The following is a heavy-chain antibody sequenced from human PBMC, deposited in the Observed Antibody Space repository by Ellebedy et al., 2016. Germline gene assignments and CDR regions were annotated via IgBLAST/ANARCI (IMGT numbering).Heavy chain of an antibody. CDR3: ARHRRGVTHYYYYYMDV. J-gene: IGHJ6*03. Sequence: SETLSLTXAVYGGSFSGYYWSWIRQPPGKGLEWIGEINHSGSTNYNPSLKSRVTISVDTSKNQFSLKLSSVTAADTAVYYCARHRRGVTHYYYYYMDVWGKGTTVTVSS. CDR1: GGSFSGYY. D-gene: IGHD3-10*01. V-gene: IGHV4-34*01. CDR2: INHSGST.